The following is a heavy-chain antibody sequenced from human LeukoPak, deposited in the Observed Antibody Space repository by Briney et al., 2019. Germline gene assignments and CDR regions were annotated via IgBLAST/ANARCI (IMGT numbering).Heavy chain of an antibody. Sequence: GASVKVSCKASGYTFTSYYMHWVRQAPGQGLEWMGIINPSGGSTSYAQKFQGRVTMTRDTSTSTVYMELSSLRPEDTAVYYCAVMVRGVRFDYWGQGTLVTVSS. V-gene: IGHV1-46*01. CDR3: AVMVRGVRFDY. CDR2: INPSGGST. J-gene: IGHJ4*02. CDR1: GYTFTSYY. D-gene: IGHD3-10*01.